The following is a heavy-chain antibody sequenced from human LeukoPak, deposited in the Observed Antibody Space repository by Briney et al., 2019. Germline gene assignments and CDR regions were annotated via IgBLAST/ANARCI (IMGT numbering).Heavy chain of an antibody. Sequence: PGGSLRLSCAASGFAFSSYWMSWIRQAPGKGLEWVANMNQAGNEKYYVDSVEGRFTISRDNAKSSLYLQMNSLRAEDTAIYYCAYPRGWHGYGAYDIWGQGTMVTVSS. D-gene: IGHD6-19*01. CDR3: AYPRGWHGYGAYDI. CDR2: MNQAGNEK. CDR1: GFAFSSYW. V-gene: IGHV3-7*05. J-gene: IGHJ3*02.